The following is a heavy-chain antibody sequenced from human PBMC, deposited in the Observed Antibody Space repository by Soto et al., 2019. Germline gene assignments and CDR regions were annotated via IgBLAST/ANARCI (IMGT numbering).Heavy chain of an antibody. CDR3: ARQQGGSLSSLYFDY. D-gene: IGHD2-15*01. Sequence: EVQMLEYGGGLVQPGGSLGLSCAAAGFTFGSYAMSWVRQAPGKGLEWVSGISGSGGSTFYADSVKGRFTISRDNSNNMVYLQMDNVSADDTAVYYCARQQGGSLSSLYFDYWGQGTLVTVSS. V-gene: IGHV3-23*01. CDR2: ISGSGGST. CDR1: GFTFGSYA. J-gene: IGHJ4*02.